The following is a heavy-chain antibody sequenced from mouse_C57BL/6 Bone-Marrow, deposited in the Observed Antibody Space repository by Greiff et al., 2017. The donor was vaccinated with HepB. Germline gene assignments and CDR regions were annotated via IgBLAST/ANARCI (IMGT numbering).Heavy chain of an antibody. Sequence: QVHVKQPGAELVKPGASVKMSCKASGYTFTSYWITWVKQRPGQGLEWIGDIYPGSGSTNYNEKFKSKATLTVDTSSSTAYMQLSSLTSEDSAVYYCARCWDEVDDWGQGTTLTVSS. CDR3: ARCWDEVDD. CDR2: IYPGSGST. CDR1: GYTFTSYW. J-gene: IGHJ2*01. V-gene: IGHV1-55*01. D-gene: IGHD4-1*01.